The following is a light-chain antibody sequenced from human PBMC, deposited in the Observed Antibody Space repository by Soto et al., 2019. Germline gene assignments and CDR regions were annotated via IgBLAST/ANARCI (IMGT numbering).Light chain of an antibody. J-gene: IGKJ1*01. Sequence: DIHIAHSPSSLSRAFCDRVTITFRASRSISDWLAWYQQKPGEAPKLLIYDASALPRGVPSRFSGSGSGTKFTLTIASLQPDDFATYYCQQYETFSGTFGPGTKVDIK. CDR1: RSISDW. CDR3: QQYETFSGT. CDR2: DAS. V-gene: IGKV1-5*01.